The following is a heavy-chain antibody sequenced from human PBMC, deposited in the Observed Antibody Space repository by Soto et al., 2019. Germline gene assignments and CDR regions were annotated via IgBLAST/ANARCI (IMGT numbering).Heavy chain of an antibody. CDR1: GYTFTSYD. D-gene: IGHD3-22*01. CDR2: LNPDIGTT. CDR3: ARGRVYSYSCSYYVDYWFTP. J-gene: IGHJ5*02. V-gene: IGHV1-8*02. Sequence: QVQLVQSGAAVRKPGASVKVSCKASGYTFTSYDINWVRQAPGLGLEWMGWLNPDIGTTGYAQKFQGRVTLTRVTSINTAYMELSSLRSEDTAVYYCARGRVYSYSCSYYVDYWFTPWGQGTLVTVTS.